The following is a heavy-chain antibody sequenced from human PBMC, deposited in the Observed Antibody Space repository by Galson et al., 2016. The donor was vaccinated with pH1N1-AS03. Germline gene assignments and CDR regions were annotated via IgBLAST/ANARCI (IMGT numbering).Heavy chain of an antibody. CDR2: IFSDGST. Sequence: SLRLSCAASGFTVSNYFMNWVRQVPGKRLEWVSVIFSDGSTKYADYVNGRFNMSRDNSRNTVYLHMDNLRVEDTALYYCARDLMDWGQGTLVIVSS. V-gene: IGHV3-66*01. CDR1: GFTVSNYF. CDR3: ARDLMD. J-gene: IGHJ4*02.